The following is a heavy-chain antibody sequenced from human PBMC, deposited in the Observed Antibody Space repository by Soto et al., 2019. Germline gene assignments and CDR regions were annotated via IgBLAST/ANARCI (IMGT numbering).Heavy chain of an antibody. CDR3: ATGSIVGATGALDAFDI. Sequence: SETLSLTCAVYGGSFSGYYWSWIRQPPGKGLEWIGEINHSGSTNYNPSLKSRVTISVDTSKNQFSPKLSSVTAADTAVYYCATGSIVGATGALDAFDIWGQGTMVTVSS. V-gene: IGHV4-34*01. D-gene: IGHD1-26*01. CDR2: INHSGST. J-gene: IGHJ3*02. CDR1: GGSFSGYY.